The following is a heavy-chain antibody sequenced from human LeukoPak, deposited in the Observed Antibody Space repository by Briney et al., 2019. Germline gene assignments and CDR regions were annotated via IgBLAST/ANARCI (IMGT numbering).Heavy chain of an antibody. J-gene: IGHJ3*02. D-gene: IGHD3-22*01. Sequence: PSGTLSLTCAVSGGSISSSNWWSWVRQPPGKGLEWIGEIYHSGSTNYNPSLKSRVTISVDKSKNQFSLKLSSVTAADTAVYYCARHMRPDYYDSKSDAFDIWGQGTMVTVSS. V-gene: IGHV4-4*02. CDR3: ARHMRPDYYDSKSDAFDI. CDR2: IYHSGST. CDR1: GGSISSSNW.